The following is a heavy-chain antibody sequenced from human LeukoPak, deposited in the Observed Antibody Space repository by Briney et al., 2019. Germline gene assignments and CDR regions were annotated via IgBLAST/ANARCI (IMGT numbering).Heavy chain of an antibody. CDR2: ISWNGAST. CDR1: GFSFDDLG. D-gene: IGHD6-6*01. V-gene: IGHV3-20*04. Sequence: GRSLRLSCAASGFSFDDLGMTWVRQVPGKGLEWVAGISWNGASTGYADSVRGRFTISRDNAKNSLYLQMNSLRAEDTALYYCARAVCPTIKFCDSSYFMDVWGKGTTVNVS. CDR3: ARAVCPTIKFCDSSYFMDV. J-gene: IGHJ6*03.